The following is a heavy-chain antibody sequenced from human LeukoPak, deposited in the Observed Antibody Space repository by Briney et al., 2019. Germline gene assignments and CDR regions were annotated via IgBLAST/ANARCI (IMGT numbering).Heavy chain of an antibody. J-gene: IGHJ5*02. CDR1: GGSISSGGYY. CDR2: IYYSGST. V-gene: IGHV4-31*03. Sequence: PSETLSLTCTVSGGSISSGGYYWSWIRQHPGKGLEWIGYIYYSGSTYYNPSLKSRVTISVDTSKNQFSLKLSSVTAADTAVYYCARGNRITIFGVVTDNWFDPWGQGTLVTVSS. D-gene: IGHD3-3*01. CDR3: ARGNRITIFGVVTDNWFDP.